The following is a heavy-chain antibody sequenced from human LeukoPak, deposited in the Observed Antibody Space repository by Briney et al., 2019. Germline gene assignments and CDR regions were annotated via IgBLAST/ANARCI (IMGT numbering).Heavy chain of an antibody. CDR3: VRDNLPVGSPENYFDS. Sequence: ASVKVSCKASGYTFTSYGISWVRQAPGQGLEWMGWISAYNGETKYAQNFQDRLTLTTDTSTSTAYMDLRSLRSDDTAVYYCVRDNLPVGSPENYFDSWGQGTLVTVSS. CDR1: GYTFTSYG. J-gene: IGHJ4*02. V-gene: IGHV1-18*01. D-gene: IGHD1-26*01. CDR2: ISAYNGET.